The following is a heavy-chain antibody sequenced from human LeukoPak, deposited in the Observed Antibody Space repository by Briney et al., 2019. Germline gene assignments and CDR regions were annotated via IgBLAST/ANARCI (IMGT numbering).Heavy chain of an antibody. D-gene: IGHD1-26*01. J-gene: IGHJ4*02. Sequence: ASVKASCKASGYTFSTYYMHWVRQAPGQGLEWVGVINPSGATTTYAQKFQGRVTMTRDTSTSTVYMELSSLRTEDTAMYYCSRDLGGSYNDYWGQGTMVTVSS. CDR1: GYTFSTYY. V-gene: IGHV1-46*01. CDR2: INPSGATT. CDR3: SRDLGGSYNDY.